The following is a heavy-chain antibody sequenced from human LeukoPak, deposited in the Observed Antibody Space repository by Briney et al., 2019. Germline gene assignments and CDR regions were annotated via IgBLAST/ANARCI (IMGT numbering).Heavy chain of an antibody. Sequence: GVLRLSCAASGFTFSSYAMSWARQAPGKGLEWVGFIRSKVYGGTTEYAASVKVRFTISRDDSKSIAYLQMTSLKTEDAGVYYCTRFTIVGVVDAFDIWGQGTMVTVSS. CDR3: TRFTIVGVVDAFDI. V-gene: IGHV3-49*04. CDR2: IRSKVYGGTT. D-gene: IGHD3-3*01. CDR1: GFTFSSYA. J-gene: IGHJ3*02.